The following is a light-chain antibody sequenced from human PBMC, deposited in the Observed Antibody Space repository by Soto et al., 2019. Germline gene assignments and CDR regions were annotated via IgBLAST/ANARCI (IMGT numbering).Light chain of an antibody. V-gene: IGKV3-11*01. CDR1: QSVSSN. J-gene: IGKJ1*01. Sequence: SAAALSVSKGERATLSCRASQSVSSNLAWYQPKPGQAPRLLIYGASTRATGIPARFSGSGSGTDFTLTISSLEPEEFAVYYCQQRSNSPPSTFPQGTNV. CDR3: QQRSNSPPST. CDR2: GAS.